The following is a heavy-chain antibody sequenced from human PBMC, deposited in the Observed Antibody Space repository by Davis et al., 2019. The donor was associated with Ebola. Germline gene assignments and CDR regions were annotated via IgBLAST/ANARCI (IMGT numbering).Heavy chain of an antibody. J-gene: IGHJ6*02. D-gene: IGHD6-19*01. CDR2: IYTSGST. CDR3: ARDFGYSSGLYYGMDV. Sequence: SETLSLTCAVYGGSFSGHYWSWIRQPAGKGLEWIGRIYTSGSTNYNPSLKSRVTMSVDTSKNQFSLKLSSVTAADTAVYYCARDFGYSSGLYYGMDVWGQGTTVTVSS. V-gene: IGHV4-4*07. CDR1: GGSFSGHY.